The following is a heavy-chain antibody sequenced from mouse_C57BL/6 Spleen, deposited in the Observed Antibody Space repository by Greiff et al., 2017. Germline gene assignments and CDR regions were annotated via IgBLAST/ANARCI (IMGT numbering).Heavy chain of an antibody. J-gene: IGHJ3*01. CDR3: ARGYGSSSFAY. D-gene: IGHD1-1*01. Sequence: EVKVVESGGGLVKPGGSLKLSCAASGFTFSDYGMHWVRQAPEKGLEWVAYISSGSSTIYYADTVKDQFTISRENAKNTLFLQMTSLRSEDTAMYYCARGYGSSSFAYWGQGTLVTVSA. CDR2: ISSGSSTI. CDR1: GFTFSDYG. V-gene: IGHV5-17*01.